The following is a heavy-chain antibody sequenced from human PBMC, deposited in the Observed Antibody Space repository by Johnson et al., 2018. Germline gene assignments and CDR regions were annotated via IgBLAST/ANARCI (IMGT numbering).Heavy chain of an antibody. CDR3: ARDNLYDYDSSAYYFGGYFQH. D-gene: IGHD3-22*01. V-gene: IGHV3-21*01. CDR1: GFTFSSYS. Sequence: VQLVQSGGGLVQPGRSLRLSCAASGFTFSSYSMNWVRQAPGKGLEWVSSISSSSRNIYYADSVKGRFTISRDNAKNSLYLQMNSLRAEDTAVYYCARDNLYDYDSSAYYFGGYFQHWGQGTLVTVCS. J-gene: IGHJ1*01. CDR2: ISSSSRNI.